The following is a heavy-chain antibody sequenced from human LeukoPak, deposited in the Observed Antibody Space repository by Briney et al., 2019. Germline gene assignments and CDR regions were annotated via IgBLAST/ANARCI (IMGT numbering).Heavy chain of an antibody. Sequence: GGSLRLSCAASGFTFSSYSMMWVRQAPGKGLEWVSYISSSSSTIYYADSVKGRFTISRDNSKNTLYLQMNSLRPEDTAMYYCAKVSEQLVHDYWGPGTLVTVSS. CDR1: GFTFSSYS. J-gene: IGHJ4*02. CDR2: ISSSSSTI. D-gene: IGHD6-13*01. V-gene: IGHV3-48*01. CDR3: AKVSEQLVHDY.